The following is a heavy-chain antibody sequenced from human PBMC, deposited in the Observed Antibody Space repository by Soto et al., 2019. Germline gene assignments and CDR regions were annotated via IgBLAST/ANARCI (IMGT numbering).Heavy chain of an antibody. CDR1: GFTFSSYA. CDR3: ARVPSSSGRAHFDY. CDR2: ISYDVSNK. Sequence: QVQLVESGGGVVQPGRSLRLSCAASGFTFSSYAMHWVRQAPGKGLEWVAVISYDVSNKYYADSVKGRFTISRDNSKNTLYLQMHSLRAEDTAVYYCARVPSSSGRAHFDYWGQGTLVTVSS. J-gene: IGHJ4*02. V-gene: IGHV3-30-3*01. D-gene: IGHD2-15*01.